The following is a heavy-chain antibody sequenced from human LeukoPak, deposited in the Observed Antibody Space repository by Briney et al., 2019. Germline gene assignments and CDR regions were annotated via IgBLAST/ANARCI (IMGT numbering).Heavy chain of an antibody. D-gene: IGHD6-19*01. V-gene: IGHV4-4*07. CDR1: GGSISSYY. Sequence: SETLSLTCTVAGGSISSYYWSWIRQPAGKGLEWIGRIYTSGSTNYNPSLKSRVTMSVDTSKNQFSLKLSSVTAADTAVYYCARVRPTSSGWYYFDYWGQGTLVTVSS. J-gene: IGHJ4*02. CDR3: ARVRPTSSGWYYFDY. CDR2: IYTSGST.